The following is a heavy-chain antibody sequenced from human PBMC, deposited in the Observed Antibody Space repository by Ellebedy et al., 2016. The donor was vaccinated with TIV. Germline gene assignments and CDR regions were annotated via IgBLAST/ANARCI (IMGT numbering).Heavy chain of an antibody. D-gene: IGHD3-10*01. CDR1: GFTFSSYG. CDR2: IWYDGSNK. J-gene: IGHJ3*02. V-gene: IGHV3-33*08. CDR3: ARVLLWFGEIDAFDI. Sequence: GESLKISXAASGFTFSSYGMHWVRQAPGKGLEWVAVIWYDGSNKYYADSVKGRFTISRDNAKNSLYLQMNSLRAEDTAVYYCARVLLWFGEIDAFDIWGQGTMVTVSS.